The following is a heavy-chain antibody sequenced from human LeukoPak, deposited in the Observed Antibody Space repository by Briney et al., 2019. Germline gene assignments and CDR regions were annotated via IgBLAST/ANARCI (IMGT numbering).Heavy chain of an antibody. CDR2: ISSGGTTI. V-gene: IGHV3-48*02. D-gene: IGHD2-2*01. J-gene: IGHJ4*02. Sequence: GGSLRLSCAASGFTFSSYWMNWVRQAPGKGLEWVSDISSGGTTIFYADSVKGRFTISRDNAENSLYLQMNSLRDEDTAIYYCTRGLVVWGQGALVTVSS. CDR3: TRGLVV. CDR1: GFTFSSYW.